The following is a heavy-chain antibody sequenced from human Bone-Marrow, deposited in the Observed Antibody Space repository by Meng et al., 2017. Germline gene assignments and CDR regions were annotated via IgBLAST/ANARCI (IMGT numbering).Heavy chain of an antibody. CDR1: GFTFSTYR. Sequence: GESLKISCAAAGFTFSTYRLHWVRQAPGKGLEWVGRIKSKTDGGTTDYAAPVKGRFTISRDDSKNTLYLQMNSLKTEDTAVYYCTTDPYVLIVAFDIWGQGTMVTVSS. J-gene: IGHJ3*02. CDR3: TTDPYVLIVAFDI. V-gene: IGHV3-15*01. CDR2: IKSKTDGGTT. D-gene: IGHD2-8*01.